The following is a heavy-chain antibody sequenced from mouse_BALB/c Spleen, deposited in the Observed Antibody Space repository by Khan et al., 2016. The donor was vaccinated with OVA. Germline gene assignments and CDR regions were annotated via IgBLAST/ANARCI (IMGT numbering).Heavy chain of an antibody. CDR1: GYSFTNYG. D-gene: IGHD2-10*01. J-gene: IGHJ4*01. CDR3: ARPPYFSFTLDY. Sequence: QIQLVQSGPELKKPGETVKISCKASGYSFTNYGMNWVKPSPGKALKWMGWINTYTGEPTYADEFKGRFAFSLETSANTAYLQINILKNEDTATYFCARPPYFSFTLDYWGQGTSVTVSS. CDR2: INTYTGEP. V-gene: IGHV9-3-1*01.